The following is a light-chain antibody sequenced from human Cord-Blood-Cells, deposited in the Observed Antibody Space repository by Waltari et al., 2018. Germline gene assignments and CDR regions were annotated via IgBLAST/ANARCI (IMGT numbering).Light chain of an antibody. J-gene: IGKJ1*01. V-gene: IGKV1-5*03. Sequence: DIQMTKSPSTLSASVGDRVTITCRASRSISSWLAWYQQKPGKAPKLLIYKASSLESGVPSRFSGSGSGSEFALTISSLQPDEFATYYCQLYNSYSWTFGQGTKVEIK. CDR3: QLYNSYSWT. CDR2: KAS. CDR1: RSISSW.